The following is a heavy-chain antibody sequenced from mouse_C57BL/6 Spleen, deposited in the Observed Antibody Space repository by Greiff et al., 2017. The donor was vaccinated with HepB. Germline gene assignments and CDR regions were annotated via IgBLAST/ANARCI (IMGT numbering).Heavy chain of an antibody. V-gene: IGHV14-3*02. D-gene: IGHD6-1*01. CDR2: IDPPNGKT. Sequence: EVQLQQSGAELVKSGATVKLSCTASGLNIKDSYMHWLKQRPEQGLEWIGRIDPPNGKTKYDAKLQGKATITADTSSNTAYLQISSLKSEDTAVYYCARIARKWGQVTALTSSS. J-gene: IGHJ2*01. CDR1: GLNIKDSY. CDR3: ARIARK.